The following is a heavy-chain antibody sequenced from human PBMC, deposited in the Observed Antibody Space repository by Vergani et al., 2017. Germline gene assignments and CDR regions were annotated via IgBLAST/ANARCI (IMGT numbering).Heavy chain of an antibody. D-gene: IGHD3-16*01. J-gene: IGHJ2*01. CDR3: ASGKYYSDSTSHFRGRYFDV. CDR1: GDSIISRSYY. CDR2: IYNSGNG. V-gene: IGHV4-39*01. Sequence: QMQLQESGPGLVKASETLSLTCTVSGDSIISRSYYWGWIRQPPGKGLEWIGSIYNSGNGDSSSSLQSRVTISADTSKNQFSLRLTSVTAAVTAVYYWASGKYYSDSTSHFRGRYFDVWGRGTLVTVPS.